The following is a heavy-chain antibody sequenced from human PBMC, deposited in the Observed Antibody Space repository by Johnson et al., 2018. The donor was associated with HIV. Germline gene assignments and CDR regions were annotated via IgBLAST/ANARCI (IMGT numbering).Heavy chain of an antibody. CDR1: GFTVSNCY. D-gene: IGHD3-10*01. CDR3: ERAKVVRGAEGWAFDI. V-gene: IGHV3-11*04. Sequence: QVQLVESGGGLVKSGGSLRLSCAASGFTVSNCYMSWVRQGPGRGLEWIAYIRSGGSTYYSADAVKRRFTISSDNANNSLLLQMNSLRAGDTAVYYCERAKVVRGAEGWAFDIWGQGTMVTVSS. CDR2: IRSGGSTY. J-gene: IGHJ3*02.